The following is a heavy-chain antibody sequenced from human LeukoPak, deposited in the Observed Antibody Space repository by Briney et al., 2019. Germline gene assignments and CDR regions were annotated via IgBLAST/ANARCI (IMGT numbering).Heavy chain of an antibody. CDR1: GRSFSGYY. J-gene: IGHJ5*02. D-gene: IGHD3-22*01. Sequence: SETLSLTCAVYGRSFSGYYWSWIRQPPGKGLEWIGEINHSGSTNYNPSLKSRVTISVDTSKNQFSLKLSSVTAADTAVYYCARVGPYYYDSSGYRTRYNWFDPWGQGTLVTVSS. V-gene: IGHV4-34*01. CDR3: ARVGPYYYDSSGYRTRYNWFDP. CDR2: INHSGST.